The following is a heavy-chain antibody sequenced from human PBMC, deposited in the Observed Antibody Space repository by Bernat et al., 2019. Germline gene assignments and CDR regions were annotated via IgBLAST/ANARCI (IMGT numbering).Heavy chain of an antibody. V-gene: IGHV3-74*01. D-gene: IGHD2-15*01. CDR2: IYTDGSNT. CDR3: ARVRYCRSGSCSSDFDY. J-gene: IGHJ4*02. Sequence: EVQLVESGGGLVQPGGSLSLSCAASGFTFSSYWMHWVRQAPGKGLVWVSRIYTDGSNTDYADSVKGRFNISRDNAKNTLYLQMNNLGVEDMAVYYCARVRYCRSGSCSSDFDYWGQGTLVTVSS. CDR1: GFTFSSYW.